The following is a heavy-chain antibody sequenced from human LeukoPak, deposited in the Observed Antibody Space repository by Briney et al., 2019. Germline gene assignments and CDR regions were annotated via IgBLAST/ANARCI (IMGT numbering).Heavy chain of an antibody. CDR2: INHSGST. D-gene: IGHD3-10*01. Sequence: SETLSLTCAVYGGSFSGYYWSWIRQPPGKGLEWIGEINHSGSTNYNPSLKSRVTISVDTSKNQFSLRLSSVTAADTAVYYCASLSSMVRGVIDYWGQGTLVTVSS. CDR1: GGSFSGYY. J-gene: IGHJ4*02. V-gene: IGHV4-34*01. CDR3: ASLSSMVRGVIDY.